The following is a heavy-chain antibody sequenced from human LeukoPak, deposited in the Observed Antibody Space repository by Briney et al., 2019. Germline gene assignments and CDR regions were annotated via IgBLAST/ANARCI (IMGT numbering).Heavy chain of an antibody. CDR2: IYSGAST. Sequence: PGGSLRLSCAASGFTVSSNYMSWVRRAPGKGLEWVSVIYSGASTYYADSVKGRFTLSRDNSKNTLYLQMNSLRAEDTAVYYCARGRWGYGDYVSREFDYWGQGTLVTVSS. CDR1: GFTVSSNY. D-gene: IGHD4-17*01. V-gene: IGHV3-53*01. J-gene: IGHJ4*02. CDR3: ARGRWGYGDYVSREFDY.